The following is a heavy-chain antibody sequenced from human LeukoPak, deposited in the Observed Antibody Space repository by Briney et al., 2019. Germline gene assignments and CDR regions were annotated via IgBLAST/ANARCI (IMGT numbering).Heavy chain of an antibody. CDR2: FDPENGDT. J-gene: IGHJ4*02. D-gene: IGHD3-9*01. CDR3: ATDDPRDFDWLPLDS. Sequence: ALVKVSCKVSGKTLTELSMHWVRQATGKGLEWMGGFDPENGDTLYAQNFEGRVTMTEDTSIDTAYMELSSLTSEDTAVYYCATDDPRDFDWLPLDSWGQGTLVTVSS. CDR1: GKTLTELS. V-gene: IGHV1-24*01.